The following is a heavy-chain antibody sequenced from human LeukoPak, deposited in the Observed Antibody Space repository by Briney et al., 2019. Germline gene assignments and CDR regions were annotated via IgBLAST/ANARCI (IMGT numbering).Heavy chain of an antibody. V-gene: IGHV3-7*01. J-gene: IGHJ6*02. CDR2: IKQDGSEK. CDR1: GFTFSSYW. CDR3: ARDRNYYYGMDV. Sequence: GGSLRLSWAASGFTFSSYWMSWIRQAPGKGLEWVANIKQDGSEKYYVDSVKGRFTISRDNAKNSLYLQMNSLRADDTAVYYCARDRNYYYGMDVWGQGTTVTVSS.